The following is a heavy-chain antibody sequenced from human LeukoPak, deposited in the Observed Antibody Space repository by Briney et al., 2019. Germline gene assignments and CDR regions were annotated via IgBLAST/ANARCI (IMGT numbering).Heavy chain of an antibody. CDR2: IKPDGSEK. CDR1: GFTFSTYW. V-gene: IGHV3-7*01. CDR3: ARDGVDLYSLLTLRY. D-gene: IGHD5-18*01. Sequence: PGGSLRLSCAASGFTFSTYWMSWVRQAPGKGLEWVANIKPDGSEKYYVDSVKGRFTISRDNAKNSLYLQMNSLRAEDTAVYYCARDGVDLYSLLTLRYWGQGTLVTVSS. J-gene: IGHJ4*02.